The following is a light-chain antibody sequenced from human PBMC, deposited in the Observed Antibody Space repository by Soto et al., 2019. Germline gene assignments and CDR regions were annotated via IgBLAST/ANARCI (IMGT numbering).Light chain of an antibody. J-gene: IGLJ1*01. V-gene: IGLV2-23*02. CDR3: CSYAGSSTLV. CDR1: SSDAGSYNL. CDR2: EVS. Sequence: QSALTQPASVSGSPGQSITISCTGTSSDAGSYNLVSWYQQHPGKAPKLMIYEVSKRPSGVSNRFSGSKSGNTASLTISGLQAEDEADYYCCSYAGSSTLVFGTGTKVPVL.